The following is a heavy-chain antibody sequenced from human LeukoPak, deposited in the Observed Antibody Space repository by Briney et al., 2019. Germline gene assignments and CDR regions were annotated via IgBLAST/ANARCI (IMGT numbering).Heavy chain of an antibody. D-gene: IGHD3-10*01. CDR2: INHSGST. CDR1: GGSFSGYY. CDR3: GRGLGSGSYWSYYYMDV. J-gene: IGHJ6*03. V-gene: IGHV4-34*01. Sequence: SETLSLTCAVYGGSFSGYYWSWIRQPPGKGLEWIGEINHSGSTNYNPSLKSRVTISVDTSKNQFSLKLSSVTAADTAVYYCGRGLGSGSYWSYYYMDVWGKGTTVTVSS.